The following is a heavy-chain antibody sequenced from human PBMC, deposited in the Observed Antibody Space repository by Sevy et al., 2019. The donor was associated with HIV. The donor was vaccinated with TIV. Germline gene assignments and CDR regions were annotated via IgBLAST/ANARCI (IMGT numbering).Heavy chain of an antibody. V-gene: IGHV3-9*01. CDR2: ISWSSGNI. D-gene: IGHD1-26*01. CDR1: GFTFDDYT. CDR3: VKDRSGGYSFDY. Sequence: GGSLRLSCAASGFTFDDYTMNWVRQAPGKGLEWVSGISWSSGNIAYAESVEGRFTISRDNAKNSQYLQMNSLRVEDTALYYCVKDRSGGYSFDYWGQGTLVTVSS. J-gene: IGHJ4*02.